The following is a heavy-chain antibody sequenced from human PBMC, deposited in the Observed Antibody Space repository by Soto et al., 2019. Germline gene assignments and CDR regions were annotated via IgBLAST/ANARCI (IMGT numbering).Heavy chain of an antibody. D-gene: IGHD3-3*01. J-gene: IGHJ6*02. Sequence: QVQLQESGPGLVKPSQTLSLTCTVSGGSISSGDYYWSWIRQPPGKGLEWIGYIYYSGSTYYNPSLKSRVTISVDTSKNQFSLKLSSVTAADTAVYYCARDSGFGGVVLGMDVWGQGTTVTVSS. CDR2: IYYSGST. CDR1: GGSISSGDYY. CDR3: ARDSGFGGVVLGMDV. V-gene: IGHV4-30-4*01.